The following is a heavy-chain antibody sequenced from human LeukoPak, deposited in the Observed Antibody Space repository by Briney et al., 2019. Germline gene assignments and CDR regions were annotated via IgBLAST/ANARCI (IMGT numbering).Heavy chain of an antibody. D-gene: IGHD3-3*02. J-gene: IGHJ6*02. CDR3: ARIRSYCYGMDV. Sequence: SETLSLTCTVSGGSISSYYWSWIRQPPGKGLEWIGYIYYSGSTNYNPSLKSRVTISVDTSKNQFSLKLSSVTAADTAVYYCARIRSYCYGMDVWSQGTTVTVSS. V-gene: IGHV4-59*08. CDR2: IYYSGST. CDR1: GGSISSYY.